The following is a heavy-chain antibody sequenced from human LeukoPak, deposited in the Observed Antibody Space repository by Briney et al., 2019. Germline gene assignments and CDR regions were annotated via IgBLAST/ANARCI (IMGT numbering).Heavy chain of an antibody. Sequence: AGGSLRLSCAASGFTFSSYAMTWVRQAPGEGLEWVSSISSTGANTYYADSVKGRFTISRDNSKNTLSLQMNRMRVEDTAAYHCAKDFRESGSYDWFDPWGQGALVTVSS. V-gene: IGHV3-23*01. CDR2: ISSTGANT. CDR3: AKDFRESGSYDWFDP. CDR1: GFTFSSYA. J-gene: IGHJ5*02. D-gene: IGHD1-26*01.